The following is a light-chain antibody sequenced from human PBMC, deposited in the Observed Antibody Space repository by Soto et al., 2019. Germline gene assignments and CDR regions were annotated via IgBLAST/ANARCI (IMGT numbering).Light chain of an antibody. Sequence: QSALTQPPSASGTPGQRVTVSCSGTYSNIGINDVHWYRQLSGTAPQTLIYDTCQRATGVPDRFSGSRSGTSASLVISGLQTEDEADYHCAAWDDSLNGPAFGGGTKVTVL. CDR3: AAWDDSLNGPA. V-gene: IGLV1-44*01. CDR2: DTC. CDR1: YSNIGIND. J-gene: IGLJ2*01.